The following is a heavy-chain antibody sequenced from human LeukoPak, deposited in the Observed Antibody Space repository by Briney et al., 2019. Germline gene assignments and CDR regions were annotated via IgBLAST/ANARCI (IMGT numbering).Heavy chain of an antibody. J-gene: IGHJ5*02. V-gene: IGHV4-30-4*01. CDR1: GGSISSGDYY. CDR2: MYYSGST. Sequence: SETLSLTCTVSGGSISSGDYYWSWIRHPPGKGLEWMAYMYYSGSTCYNPSLKSRFTMSADTSKNQLSLKLSSVTAADTAVYYCARPYYYDSRIDPWGQGILVTVSS. CDR3: ARPYYYDSRIDP. D-gene: IGHD3-22*01.